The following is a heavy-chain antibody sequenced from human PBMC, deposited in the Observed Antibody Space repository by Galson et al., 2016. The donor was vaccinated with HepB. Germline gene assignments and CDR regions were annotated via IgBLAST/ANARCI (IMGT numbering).Heavy chain of an antibody. J-gene: IGHJ4*02. Sequence: SLRLSCAGSGFTFSTYAMSWVRQAPGRGLDCVSGISHNSGGAFDGDSVKGRFTIYRDNSKTTDYLELHSLTAEDTAIYYCVNRAEYSGRDNGFQYWGRGTLVTVSS. D-gene: IGHD5-12*01. V-gene: IGHV3-23*01. CDR1: GFTFSTYA. CDR3: VNRAEYSGRDNGFQY. CDR2: ISHNSGGA.